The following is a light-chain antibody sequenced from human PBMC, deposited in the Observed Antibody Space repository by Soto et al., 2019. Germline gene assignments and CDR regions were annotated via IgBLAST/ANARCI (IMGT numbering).Light chain of an antibody. CDR2: GAS. CDR1: QSVSRN. CDR3: QQYGSSLWT. V-gene: IGKV3-15*01. Sequence: EMVMTQSPATLSVSPGERATLSCRASQSVSRNLAWYQHKPGQAPRLLIYGASIRATGIPARISGSGSGTEFTLTISSLQSEDFAVYYCQQYGSSLWTFGQGTKVDIK. J-gene: IGKJ1*01.